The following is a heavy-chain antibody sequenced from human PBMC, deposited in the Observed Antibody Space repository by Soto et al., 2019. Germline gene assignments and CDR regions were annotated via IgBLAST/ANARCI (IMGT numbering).Heavy chain of an antibody. CDR2: ISSSSSYI. J-gene: IGHJ6*03. D-gene: IGHD6-13*01. Sequence: EVQLVESGGGLVKPGGSLRLSCAASGFTFSSYSMNWVRQAPGKGLEWVSSISSSSSYIYYADSVKGRFTISRDNAKNSLYLQMNSLRAEDTAVYYCARENGSSWYDYYYDYMDVWGEGTTVTVSS. V-gene: IGHV3-21*01. CDR3: ARENGSSWYDYYYDYMDV. CDR1: GFTFSSYS.